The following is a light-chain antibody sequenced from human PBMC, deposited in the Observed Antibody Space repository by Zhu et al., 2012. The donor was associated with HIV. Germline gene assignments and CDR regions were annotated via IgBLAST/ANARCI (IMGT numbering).Light chain of an antibody. J-gene: IGKJ5*01. CDR1: QSISSSF. V-gene: IGKV3D-20*02. CDR3: QQRSNSIT. CDR2: GAS. Sequence: EIVLTQSPDTLSLSPGERATLSCRASQSISSSFLAWYQQKPGQTPRLLIYGASSRATDIPDRFSGSGSGTDFTLTISSLEPEDFAVYYCQQRSNSITFGQGTRLEIK.